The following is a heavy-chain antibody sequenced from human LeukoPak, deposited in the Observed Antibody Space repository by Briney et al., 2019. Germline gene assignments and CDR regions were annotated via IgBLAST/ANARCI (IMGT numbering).Heavy chain of an antibody. V-gene: IGHV3-23*01. CDR1: GFTFSSYA. Sequence: PGGSLRLSCAASGFTFSSYAMSWVRQAPGKGLEWVSAISGSGGSTYYADSVKGRFTISRDNSKNTLYLQMNSLRAEDTAVYYCAKDTPRLGDRVRFLQKKGRIPSPPDYWGQGTLVTVSS. D-gene: IGHD2-21*02. J-gene: IGHJ4*02. CDR2: ISGSGGST. CDR3: AKDTPRLGDRVRFLQKKGRIPSPPDY.